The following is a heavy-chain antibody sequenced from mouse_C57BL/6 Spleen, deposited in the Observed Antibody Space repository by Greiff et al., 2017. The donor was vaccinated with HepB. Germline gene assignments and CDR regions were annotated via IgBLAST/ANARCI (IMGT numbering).Heavy chain of an antibody. J-gene: IGHJ2*01. Sequence: VQLQQPGAELVRPGTSVKLSCKASGYTFTSYWMHWVKQRPGQGLEWIGVIDPSDSYTNYNQKFKGKATLTVDTSSSTAYMQLSSLTSEDSAVYYCARGVLDYWGQGTTLTVSS. CDR2: IDPSDSYT. CDR1: GYTFTSYW. CDR3: ARGVLDY. V-gene: IGHV1-59*01.